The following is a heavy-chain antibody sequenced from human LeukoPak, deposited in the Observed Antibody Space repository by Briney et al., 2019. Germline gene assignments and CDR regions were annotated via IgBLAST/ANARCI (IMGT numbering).Heavy chain of an antibody. Sequence: SETLSLTCTVSGGSISSSNYYWGWIRQPPGKGLEWIGSIYYSGSTYYNPSLKSRVTISVDTSKNQFSLKLSSVTAADTAVYYCAISTVVNAALGSDYYYYMDVWGKGTTVTVSS. V-gene: IGHV4-39*07. CDR1: GGSISSSNYY. CDR2: IYYSGST. D-gene: IGHD4-23*01. J-gene: IGHJ6*03. CDR3: AISTVVNAALGSDYYYYMDV.